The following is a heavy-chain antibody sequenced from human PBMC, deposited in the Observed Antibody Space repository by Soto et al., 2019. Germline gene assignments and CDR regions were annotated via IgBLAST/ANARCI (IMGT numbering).Heavy chain of an antibody. J-gene: IGHJ3*02. D-gene: IGHD6-19*01. CDR1: GFTFSNAW. CDR3: TTDLGIAVAGAFDI. V-gene: IGHV3-15*07. Sequence: GGSLRLSCEASGFTFSNAWMNWVRQAPGKGLEWVGRIKSKTDGGTTDYAAPVKGRFTISRDDSKNTLYLQMNSLKTEDTAVYYCTTDLGIAVAGAFDIWGQGTMVTVS. CDR2: IKSKTDGGTT.